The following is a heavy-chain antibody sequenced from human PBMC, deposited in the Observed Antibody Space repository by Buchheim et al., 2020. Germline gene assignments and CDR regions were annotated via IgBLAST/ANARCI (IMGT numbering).Heavy chain of an antibody. D-gene: IGHD3-22*01. V-gene: IGHV4-30-2*01. Sequence: QLQLQESGSGLVKPSQTLSLTCAVPGGSISSGGYSWSWIRQPPGKGLEWIGYIYHSGSTYYNPSLKSRVTISVDRSKNQFSLKLSSVTAADTAVYYCARGPFDYYDSSGYYPLNWFDPRGQGTL. CDR3: ARGPFDYYDSSGYYPLNWFDP. J-gene: IGHJ5*02. CDR2: IYHSGST. CDR1: GGSISSGGYS.